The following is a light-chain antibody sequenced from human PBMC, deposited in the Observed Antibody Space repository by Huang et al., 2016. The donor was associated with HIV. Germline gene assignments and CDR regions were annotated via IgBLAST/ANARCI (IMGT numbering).Light chain of an antibody. Sequence: DIVLTQTPLSLSVTPGQSASISCKSSQSLLQTDGKNFLYWYVQKPGQSPQLLIYEVSNRFAGVPERFIGGGSGTDFTLNISRVETEDVGVYYCMQSLQSATFGQGTNVEI. CDR1: QSLLQTDGKNF. CDR2: EVS. CDR3: MQSLQSAT. J-gene: IGKJ1*01. V-gene: IGKV2D-29*02.